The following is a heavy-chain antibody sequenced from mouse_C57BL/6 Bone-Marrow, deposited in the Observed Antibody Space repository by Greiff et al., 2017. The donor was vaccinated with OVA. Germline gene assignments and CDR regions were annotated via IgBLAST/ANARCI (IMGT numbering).Heavy chain of an antibody. Sequence: EVQLQQSGPGLVQPSQSLSLTCSVTGYSITSGYYWNWIRQFPGNKLEWMGYISYDGSNNYNPSLKNRISITRDTSKNQFFLKLNSVTTEDTATYYCARLGSSYGFADWGQGTLVTVSA. CDR1: GYSITSGYY. CDR3: ARLGSSYGFAD. V-gene: IGHV3-6*01. CDR2: ISYDGSN. J-gene: IGHJ3*01. D-gene: IGHD1-1*01.